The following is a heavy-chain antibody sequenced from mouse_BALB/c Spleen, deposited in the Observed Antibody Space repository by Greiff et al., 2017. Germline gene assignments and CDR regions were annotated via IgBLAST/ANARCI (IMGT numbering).Heavy chain of an antibody. CDR2: INSNGGST. Sequence: EVQLVESGGGLVQPGGSLKLSCAASGFTFSSYGMSWVRQTPDKRLELVATINSNGGSTYYQDSVKGRFTISRDNAKNTLYLQMSNLKSEDTAMYYCARGGYDAMDYWGQGTSVTVSS. CDR1: GFTFSSYG. CDR3: ARGGYDAMDY. J-gene: IGHJ4*01. V-gene: IGHV5-6-3*01.